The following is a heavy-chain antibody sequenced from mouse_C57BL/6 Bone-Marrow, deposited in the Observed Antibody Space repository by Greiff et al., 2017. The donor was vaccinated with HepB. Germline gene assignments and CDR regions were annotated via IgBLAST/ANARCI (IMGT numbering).Heavy chain of an antibody. CDR3: ARWRRGYFDV. CDR1: GYTFTSYW. J-gene: IGHJ1*03. Sequence: QVQLKQPGAELVKPGASVKMSCKASGYTFTSYWITWVKQRPGQGLEWIGDIYPGSGSTNYNEKFKSKATLTVDTSSSTAYMQLSSLTSEDSAVYYCARWRRGYFDVWGTGTTVTVSS. V-gene: IGHV1-55*01. CDR2: IYPGSGST.